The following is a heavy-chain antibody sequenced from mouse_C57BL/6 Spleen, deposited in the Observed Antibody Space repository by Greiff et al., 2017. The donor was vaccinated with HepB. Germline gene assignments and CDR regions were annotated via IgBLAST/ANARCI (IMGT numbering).Heavy chain of an antibody. CDR1: GYTFTDYY. D-gene: IGHD1-1*01. J-gene: IGHJ2*01. CDR2: IYPGSGNT. V-gene: IGHV1-76*01. Sequence: QVQLKESGAELVRPGASVKLSCKASGYTFTDYYINWVKQRPGQGLEWVARIYPGSGNTYYNEKFKGKATLTTEKSSSTAYMQLSSLTSEDSAVYFCARSSFSYGSSYYYFDDWGQGTTLTVSS. CDR3: ARSSFSYGSSYYYFDD.